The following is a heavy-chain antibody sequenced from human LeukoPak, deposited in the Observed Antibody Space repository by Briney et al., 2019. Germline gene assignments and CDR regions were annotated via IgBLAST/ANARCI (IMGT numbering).Heavy chain of an antibody. CDR2: ISGSDSST. D-gene: IGHD5-24*01. Sequence: GSLRLSCAASGFTVSSNYMSWVRQAPGKGLEWVSTISGSDSSTYYADSVKGRFTISRDNSKNTLYLQMNSLRADDTAVYYCAKSGYNRFDYWGQGTLVTVSS. CDR3: AKSGYNRFDY. J-gene: IGHJ4*02. CDR1: GFTVSSNY. V-gene: IGHV3-23*01.